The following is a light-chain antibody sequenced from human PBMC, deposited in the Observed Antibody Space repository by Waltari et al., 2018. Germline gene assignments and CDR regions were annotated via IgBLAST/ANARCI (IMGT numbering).Light chain of an antibody. Sequence: EVVLPQSPGPLSVSPGDRATLSCRASQSVNKNYVAWYQQRPGQAPKLLIYGASTRATDIPTRFSGSGSGTDFTLTITRLGPEDFAVYFCQQYGTSPFTFGPGTKVDLK. CDR1: QSVNKNY. CDR3: QQYGTSPFT. CDR2: GAS. V-gene: IGKV3-20*01. J-gene: IGKJ3*01.